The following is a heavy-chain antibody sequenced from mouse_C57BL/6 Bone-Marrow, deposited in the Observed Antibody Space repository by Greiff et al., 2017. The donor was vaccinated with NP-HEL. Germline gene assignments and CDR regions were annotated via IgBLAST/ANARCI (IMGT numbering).Heavy chain of an antibody. CDR1: GYTFTSYW. Sequence: QVQLQQPGAELVRPGTSVKLSCKASGYTFTSYWMHWVKQRPGQGLEWIGVIAPSDSYTNYNQKFKGKATLTVDTSASTAYMQLSSLTSEDSAVYYCARLGVRYYFDYWGQGTTLTVSS. CDR2: IAPSDSYT. CDR3: ARLGVRYYFDY. D-gene: IGHD2-1*01. J-gene: IGHJ2*01. V-gene: IGHV1-59*01.